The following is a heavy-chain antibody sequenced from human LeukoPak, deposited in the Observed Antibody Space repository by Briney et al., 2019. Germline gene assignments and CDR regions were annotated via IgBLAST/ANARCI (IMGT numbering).Heavy chain of an antibody. CDR1: GFTFNSYW. Sequence: GGSLRLSCAASGFTFNSYWMTWVRQAPGKGLEWVANIKQDGSEILYVDSVKGRFTISRDNAKNSLYLQMNSLRAEDTAVYYCARHPDHWFDPWGQGTLVTVSS. V-gene: IGHV3-7*01. J-gene: IGHJ5*02. CDR2: IKQDGSEI. CDR3: ARHPDHWFDP.